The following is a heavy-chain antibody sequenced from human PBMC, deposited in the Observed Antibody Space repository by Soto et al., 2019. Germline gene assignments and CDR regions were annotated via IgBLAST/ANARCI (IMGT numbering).Heavy chain of an antibody. V-gene: IGHV1-2*04. D-gene: IGHD7-27*01. CDR2: INPNSGVT. CDR1: GDTFNDYY. J-gene: IGHJ4*02. CDR3: ARDPNSDGYFDY. Sequence: GASVKVSCKSSGDTFNDYYIHWVRQAPGQGLEWMGWINPNSGVTKYAQKFQGWVSMTRDTSIRTVYMQLSRLRSDDTAVYYCARDPNSDGYFDYWGQGTLVTVSS.